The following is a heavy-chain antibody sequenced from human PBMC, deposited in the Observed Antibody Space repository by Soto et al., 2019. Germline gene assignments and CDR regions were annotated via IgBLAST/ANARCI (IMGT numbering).Heavy chain of an antibody. Sequence: SETLSLTCAVYGGSFSGYYWSWIRQPPGKGLEWIGEINHSGSTNYNPSLKSRVTISVDTSKNQSSLKLSSVTAADTAVYYCARAEDDYLSLDYWGQGTLVTVSS. J-gene: IGHJ4*02. D-gene: IGHD4-17*01. CDR3: ARAEDDYLSLDY. CDR1: GGSFSGYY. CDR2: INHSGST. V-gene: IGHV4-34*01.